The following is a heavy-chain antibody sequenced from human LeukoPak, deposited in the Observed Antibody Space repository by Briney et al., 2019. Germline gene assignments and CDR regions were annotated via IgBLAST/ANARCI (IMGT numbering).Heavy chain of an antibody. V-gene: IGHV3-48*04. Sequence: GGSLRLSCAASGFTFSSYSMNWVRQAPGKELEWVSYISSSSSTIYYADSVKGRFTISRDNAKYSLYLKMNSLRAEDTAVYYCARAYGDKRTHFDYWGQGTLVTVSS. CDR1: GFTFSSYS. CDR3: ARAYGDKRTHFDY. D-gene: IGHD4-17*01. CDR2: ISSSSSTI. J-gene: IGHJ4*02.